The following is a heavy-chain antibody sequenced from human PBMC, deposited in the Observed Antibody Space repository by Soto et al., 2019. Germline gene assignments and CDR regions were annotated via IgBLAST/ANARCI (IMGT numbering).Heavy chain of an antibody. CDR2: ISAYNGNT. J-gene: IGHJ5*02. D-gene: IGHD3-10*01. Sequence: ASVKVSCKASGYTFTNYGISWVRQAPGQGLEWMGWISAYNGNTKYAQKFQGRVTMTTDTPTSTAYMELRSLRSDDTAVYYCARGVGSGSYYNQYNWFDPWGQGTLVTVSS. V-gene: IGHV1-18*01. CDR3: ARGVGSGSYYNQYNWFDP. CDR1: GYTFTNYG.